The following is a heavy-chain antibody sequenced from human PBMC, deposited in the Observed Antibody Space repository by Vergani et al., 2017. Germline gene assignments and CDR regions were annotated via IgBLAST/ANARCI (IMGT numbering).Heavy chain of an antibody. Sequence: VQLVESGGGVVQPGRSLRLSCAASGFTFNQYGMHWVRQAPGKGLEWVAVTWYDGNNKQYADSVKGRFTISRDNSKSTMYLQMNSLRDEDTGVYYCARDLRFLYNRFDPWGQGTLVTVSS. J-gene: IGHJ5*02. V-gene: IGHV3-33*01. CDR3: ARDLRFLYNRFDP. CDR1: GFTFNQYG. CDR2: TWYDGNNK. D-gene: IGHD1-14*01.